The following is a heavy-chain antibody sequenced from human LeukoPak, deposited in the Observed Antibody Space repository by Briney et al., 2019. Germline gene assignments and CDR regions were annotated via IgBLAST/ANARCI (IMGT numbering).Heavy chain of an antibody. CDR2: IYHSGST. CDR3: ARHVEEKGMDV. CDR1: GGSISSGGYS. J-gene: IGHJ6*02. V-gene: IGHV4-30-2*01. Sequence: SETLSLTCAVSGGSISSGGYSWSWIRQPPGKGLEWIGYIYHSGSTYYNPSLKSRVTISVDTSKNQFSLKLSSVTAADTAVYHCARHVEEKGMDVWGQGTSVTVSS. D-gene: IGHD5-24*01.